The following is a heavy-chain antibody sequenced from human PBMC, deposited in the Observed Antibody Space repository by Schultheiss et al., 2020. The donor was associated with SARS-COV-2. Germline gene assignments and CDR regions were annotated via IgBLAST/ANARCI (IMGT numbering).Heavy chain of an antibody. CDR1: GYSISSGYY. CDR2: INHSGST. J-gene: IGHJ6*02. D-gene: IGHD2-2*03. V-gene: IGHV4-38-2*01. Sequence: SETLSLTCAVSGYSISSGYYWGWIRQPPGKGLEWIGEINHSGSTNYNPSLKSRVTISIDTSKNQFSLKLSSVTAADTAVYYCARLGIVVVPAALDVWGQGTTVTVSS. CDR3: ARLGIVVVPAALDV.